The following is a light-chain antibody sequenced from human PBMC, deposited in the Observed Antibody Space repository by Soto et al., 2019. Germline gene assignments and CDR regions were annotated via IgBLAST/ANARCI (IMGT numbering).Light chain of an antibody. CDR3: LQYNVYPLS. CDR2: KAS. CDR1: QNINRW. V-gene: IGKV1-5*03. J-gene: IGKJ4*01. Sequence: DIQMTQSPSTLSASVGDRVTITCRARQNINRWLAWYQQRPGKAPNLPINKASTLEVGVPSRFSGSASGTEFTLTISSLQPDDFAVYFCLQYNVYPLSFGGGTKVEIK.